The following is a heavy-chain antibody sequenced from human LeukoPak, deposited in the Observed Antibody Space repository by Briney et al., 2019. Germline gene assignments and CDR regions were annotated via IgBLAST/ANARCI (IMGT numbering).Heavy chain of an antibody. CDR2: IGTAGDT. CDR1: GFTFSSYD. V-gene: IGHV3-13*04. D-gene: IGHD3-22*01. J-gene: IGHJ3*02. CDR3: ARSRDYDSSGYYRHDAFDI. Sequence: GGSLRLSCAASGFTFSSYDMHWVRQATGKGLEWVSAIGTAGDTYYPGSVKGRFTISRENAKNSLYLQMNSLRAGDTAVNYCARSRDYDSSGYYRHDAFDIWGQGTMVTVSS.